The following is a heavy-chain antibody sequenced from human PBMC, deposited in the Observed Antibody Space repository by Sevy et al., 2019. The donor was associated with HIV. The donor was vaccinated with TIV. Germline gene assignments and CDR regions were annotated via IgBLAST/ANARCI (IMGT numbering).Heavy chain of an antibody. CDR2: MNPNSGNT. CDR3: ARAPRGYSGYSFDY. D-gene: IGHD5-12*01. J-gene: IGHJ4*02. CDR1: GYTFTSYD. Sequence: ASVKVSCKASGYTFTSYDINWVRQATGQGLEWMGWMNPNSGNTGYAQKFQGRVTMTRNTSISTAYMELSSLRSEDTAVNYCARAPRGYSGYSFDYWGQGTLVTVSS. V-gene: IGHV1-8*01.